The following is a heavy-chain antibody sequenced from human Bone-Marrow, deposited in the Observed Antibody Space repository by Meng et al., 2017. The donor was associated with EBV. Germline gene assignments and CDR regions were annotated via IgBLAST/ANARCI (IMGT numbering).Heavy chain of an antibody. J-gene: IGHJ4*02. Sequence: VLVKRSETRSYHFNVSGCSISSSSYYWCWFRQPPGKVLEGIGSIYYSGSTYYNPSLKSRVTISVDTSKNQFSLKLSSVTAADTAVYYCARVVAAIDYWGQGTLVTVSS. CDR1: GCSISSSSYY. CDR3: ARVVAAIDY. CDR2: IYYSGST. D-gene: IGHD2-15*01. V-gene: IGHV4-39*07.